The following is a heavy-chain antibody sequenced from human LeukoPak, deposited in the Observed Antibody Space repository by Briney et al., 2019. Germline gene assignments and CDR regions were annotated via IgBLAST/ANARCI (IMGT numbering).Heavy chain of an antibody. CDR3: ARDFSGSYSGEDFDY. V-gene: IGHV1-69*13. CDR1: GGTFSSYA. J-gene: IGHJ4*02. CDR2: IIPIFGTA. Sequence: ASVKVSCKASGGTFSSYAISWVRQAPGQGLEWMGGIIPIFGTANYAQKFQGRVTITADESTSTAYMELRSLRSDDTAVYYCARDFSGSYSGEDFDYWGQGTLVTVSS. D-gene: IGHD1-26*01.